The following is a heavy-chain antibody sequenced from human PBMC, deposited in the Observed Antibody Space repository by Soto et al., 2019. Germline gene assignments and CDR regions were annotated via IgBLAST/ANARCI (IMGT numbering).Heavy chain of an antibody. V-gene: IGHV4-59*01. CDR3: ARDLWGYCGTDCYPLDV. CDR2: MYNTGST. Sequence: QVQLQESGPGLVKPSETLSLTCTVSGGTISRYYWSWIRQPPGKGLEWIGYMYNTGSTVYNPSFKSRVTISVDASQNEXSLKLNSVTAADTAVYYCARDLWGYCGTDCYPLDVWGQGTTVTVSS. J-gene: IGHJ6*02. D-gene: IGHD2-21*02. CDR1: GGTISRYY.